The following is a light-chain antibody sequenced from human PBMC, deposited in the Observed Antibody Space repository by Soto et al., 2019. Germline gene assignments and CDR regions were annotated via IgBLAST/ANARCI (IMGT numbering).Light chain of an antibody. J-gene: IGKJ1*01. Sequence: DIQLTQSPSTLSASVGDRVTISCRASQTVRSYLARYQQKPGKAPKLLIYKASTLESGVPSRFSGSGSGTEFTLTISSLQPDDFATYYCQQYSSLWTFGQGTKVDI. V-gene: IGKV1-5*03. CDR2: KAS. CDR1: QTVRSY. CDR3: QQYSSLWT.